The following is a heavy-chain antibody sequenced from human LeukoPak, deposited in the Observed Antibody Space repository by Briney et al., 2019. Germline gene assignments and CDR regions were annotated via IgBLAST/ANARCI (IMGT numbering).Heavy chain of an antibody. CDR1: GFTFSSYA. D-gene: IGHD3-10*01. Sequence: GGSLRLSCAASGFTFSSYAMHWVRQAPGKGLEWVAGISYDGSNKYYADSVKGRFTISRDNSKNPLYLQMNSLRAEDTAVYYCARDAYYYGSGSYLGTFDYWGQGTLVTVSS. CDR3: ARDAYYYGSGSYLGTFDY. CDR2: ISYDGSNK. V-gene: IGHV3-30*04. J-gene: IGHJ4*02.